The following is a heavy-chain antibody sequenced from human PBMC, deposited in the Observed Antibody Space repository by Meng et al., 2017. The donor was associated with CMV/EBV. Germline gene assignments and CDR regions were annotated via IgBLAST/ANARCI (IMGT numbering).Heavy chain of an antibody. CDR1: GYTFTGYY. CDR3: ARSYCGGDCPFQH. Sequence: ASVNVSCKASGYTFTGYYMHWVRQAPGQGLEWMGWINPNSGGTNYAQKFQGRVTMTRDTSISTAYMELSRLRSDDTAVYYCARSYCGGDCPFQHWGQGTLVTVSS. CDR2: INPNSGGT. V-gene: IGHV1-2*02. D-gene: IGHD2-21*01. J-gene: IGHJ1*01.